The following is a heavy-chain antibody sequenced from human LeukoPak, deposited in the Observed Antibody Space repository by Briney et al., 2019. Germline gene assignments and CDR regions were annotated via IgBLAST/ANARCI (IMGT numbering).Heavy chain of an antibody. Sequence: SETLSLTCAVYGGSFSGYYWSWIRQPPGKGLEWIGEINHSGSTDYNPSLKSRVTISVDTSKNQFSLKLSSVTAADTAVYYCARGQVGRAGTFRIWAYFDHWGQGTLVIVSS. D-gene: IGHD6-19*01. V-gene: IGHV4-34*01. J-gene: IGHJ4*02. CDR3: ARGQVGRAGTFRIWAYFDH. CDR1: GGSFSGYY. CDR2: INHSGST.